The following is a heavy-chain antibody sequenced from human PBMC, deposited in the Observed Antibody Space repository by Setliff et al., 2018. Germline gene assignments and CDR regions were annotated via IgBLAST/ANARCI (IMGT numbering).Heavy chain of an antibody. Sequence: SETLSLTCAVSYYSISSGYYWGWIRQPPGKGLEWIGSMYHSGSTYYSPPLESRVTISVDMSKNHLSLKLSSVTAADTAVYYCARHIWGAKMQLPHDVFDIWGQGTMVTVSS. J-gene: IGHJ3*02. CDR2: MYHSGST. D-gene: IGHD2-2*01. CDR3: ARHIWGAKMQLPHDVFDI. V-gene: IGHV4-38-2*01. CDR1: YYSISSGYY.